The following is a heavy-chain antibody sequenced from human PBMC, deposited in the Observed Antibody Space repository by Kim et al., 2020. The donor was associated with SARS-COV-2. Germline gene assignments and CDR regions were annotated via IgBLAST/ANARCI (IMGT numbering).Heavy chain of an antibody. J-gene: IGHJ5*02. CDR3: ARARRRGYSYGYFFDP. CDR1: GYSFTSYW. V-gene: IGHV5-51*01. Sequence: GESLKISCKGSGYSFTSYWIGWVRQMPGKGLEWMWIIYPGDSDTRYSPSFQGQVTISADKSISTAYLQWSSLKASDTAMYYCARARRRGYSYGYFFDPWGQGSLVTVSS. D-gene: IGHD5-18*01. CDR2: IYPGDSDT.